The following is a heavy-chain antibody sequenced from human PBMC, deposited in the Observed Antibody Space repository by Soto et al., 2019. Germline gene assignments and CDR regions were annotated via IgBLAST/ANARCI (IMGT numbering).Heavy chain of an antibody. CDR1: GFNFANYA. Sequence: QSXGSLRLSCTGSGFNFANYALTWVRQAPGKGLEWVGFIRGETNGGTADYAASLKGRITISRDDSKSIAYLEINSLQTEDTAVYYCTRYYYESSGYYVYWGQGTLVTVSS. J-gene: IGHJ4*02. V-gene: IGHV3-49*04. CDR2: IRGETNGGTA. CDR3: TRYYYESSGYYVY. D-gene: IGHD3-22*01.